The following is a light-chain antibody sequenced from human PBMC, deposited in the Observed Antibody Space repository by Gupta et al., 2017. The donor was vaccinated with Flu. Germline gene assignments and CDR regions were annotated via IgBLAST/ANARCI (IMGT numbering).Light chain of an antibody. V-gene: IGKV1-6*01. CDR2: AAS. J-gene: IGKJ1*01. CDR1: HDIRND. Sequence: AIQMTQSPSSLSTSVGDRVTITCRASHDIRNDLGWYQQKPGKAPKLLIYAASNLQSGVPSRFSGSGSDTDFTLTISSLQPEDSATYFCLQDYNYPWTFGQGTTVEIK. CDR3: LQDYNYPWT.